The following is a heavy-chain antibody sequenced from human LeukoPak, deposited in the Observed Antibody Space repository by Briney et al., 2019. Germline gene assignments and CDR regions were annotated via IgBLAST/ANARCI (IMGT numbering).Heavy chain of an antibody. J-gene: IGHJ4*02. CDR1: GFTFSNSW. D-gene: IGHD6-19*01. CDR2: IKQDGSEK. CDR3: ARVGGWYAGDS. Sequence: GGSLRLSCAASGFTFSNSWMSWIRQAPGKGLEWVATIKQDGSEKYYVVSVKGRFTISRDNAKNSLYLQTNSLRAEDTAVYYCARVGGWYAGDSWGQGTLVTVSS. V-gene: IGHV3-7*05.